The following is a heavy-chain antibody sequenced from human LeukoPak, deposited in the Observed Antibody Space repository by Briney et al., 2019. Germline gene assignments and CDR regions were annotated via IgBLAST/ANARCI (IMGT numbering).Heavy chain of an antibody. CDR1: GYSFTSYW. J-gene: IGHJ4*02. CDR3: ARHRGYCSSTSCRGNYFDY. Sequence: GESLKISCKGSGYSFTSYWIGWVRQMPGKGLEWMGIIYPGDSDTRYSPSFQGQVTISADKSISTAYLQWSSLKASDTAMHYCARHRGYCSSTSCRGNYFDYWGQGTLVTVSS. CDR2: IYPGDSDT. V-gene: IGHV5-51*01. D-gene: IGHD2-2*01.